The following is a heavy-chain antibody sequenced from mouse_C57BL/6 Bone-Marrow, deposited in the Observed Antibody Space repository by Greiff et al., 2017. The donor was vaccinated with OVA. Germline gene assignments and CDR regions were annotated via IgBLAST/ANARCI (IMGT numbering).Heavy chain of an antibody. CDR1: GYSITSGYY. V-gene: IGHV3-6*01. Sequence: VQLKESGPGLVKPSQSLSLTCSVTGYSITSGYYWNWIRQFPGNKLEWMGYISYDGSNNYNPSLKNRISITRDTSKNQFFLKLNSVTTEDTATYYCARRGAYSPYAMDYWGQGTSVTVSS. CDR3: ARRGAYSPYAMDY. CDR2: ISYDGSN. J-gene: IGHJ4*01. D-gene: IGHD2-12*01.